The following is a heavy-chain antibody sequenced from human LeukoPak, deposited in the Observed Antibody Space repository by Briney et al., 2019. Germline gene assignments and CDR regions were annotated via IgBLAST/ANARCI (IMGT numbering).Heavy chain of an antibody. CDR1: GFTFSDYY. CDR3: TRYWGSGNAFEI. Sequence: GGSLRLSCAASGFTFSDYYMSWIRQAPGKGLEWVSVIYSGGSTYYADSVKGRFTISRDNSKNTLYLQMNSLRAEDTAMYYCTRYWGSGNAFEIWGQGTMVTVSS. D-gene: IGHD7-27*01. J-gene: IGHJ3*02. V-gene: IGHV3-53*01. CDR2: IYSGGST.